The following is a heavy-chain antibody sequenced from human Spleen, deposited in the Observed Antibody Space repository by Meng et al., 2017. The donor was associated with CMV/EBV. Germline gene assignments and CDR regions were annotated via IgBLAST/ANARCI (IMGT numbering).Heavy chain of an antibody. V-gene: IGHV3-7*01. Sequence: GGSLRLSCAASGFTLRHYWMSWGRQAPGKGLEWVANIKFDGSEKHYLDSVKGRFTISSDNADNSLSLQMNSLRVEDTAIYYCARDTPGDWGQGTLVTVSS. J-gene: IGHJ4*02. CDR2: IKFDGSEK. CDR1: GFTLRHYW. CDR3: ARDTPGD. D-gene: IGHD3-10*01.